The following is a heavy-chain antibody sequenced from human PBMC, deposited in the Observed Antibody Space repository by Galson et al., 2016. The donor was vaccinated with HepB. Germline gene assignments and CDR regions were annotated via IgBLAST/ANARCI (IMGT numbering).Heavy chain of an antibody. CDR1: GDPISDYY. CDR3: TRGETIFGVPGAFDI. D-gene: IGHD3-3*01. V-gene: IGHV4-4*07. CDR2: MFPNGAT. Sequence: EPLSLTCNVSGDPISDYYWNWIRQPTGKGLEWLGRMFPNGATNYNPSFASRVTMSVDASKSHFLLKLSPVTTADTAVYYRTRGETIFGVPGAFDIWGQGAKVTVSS. J-gene: IGHJ3*02.